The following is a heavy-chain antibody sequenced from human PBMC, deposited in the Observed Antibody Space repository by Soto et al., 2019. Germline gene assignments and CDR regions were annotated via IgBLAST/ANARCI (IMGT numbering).Heavy chain of an antibody. V-gene: IGHV3-53*01. CDR1: GFSFSSYS. J-gene: IGHJ3*01. D-gene: IGHD1-7*01. CDR3: ATWHERELAYDV. CDR2: LYDVDGS. Sequence: GGSLRLSCAASGFSFSSYSMNWVRQAPGKGLEWVSALYDVDGSLYADSVEGRFTNSRDISKTTIYLQMYVRRPDDTAVYYCATWHERELAYDVWRQGTTVTVSS.